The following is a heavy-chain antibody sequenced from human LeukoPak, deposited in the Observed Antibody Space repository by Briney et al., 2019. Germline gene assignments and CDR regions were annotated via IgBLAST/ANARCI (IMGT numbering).Heavy chain of an antibody. V-gene: IGHV3-30-3*01. CDR1: GFTFSSYA. D-gene: IGHD3-9*01. CDR3: AREYYDILTGYNWFDP. J-gene: IGHJ5*02. Sequence: GGSLRLSCAASGFTFSSYAMHWVRQAPGKGLEWVAVISYDGSNKYYADSVKGRFTISRDNSKNTLYLQMNSLRAEDTAVYYCAREYYDILTGYNWFDPWGQGTLVTVSS. CDR2: ISYDGSNK.